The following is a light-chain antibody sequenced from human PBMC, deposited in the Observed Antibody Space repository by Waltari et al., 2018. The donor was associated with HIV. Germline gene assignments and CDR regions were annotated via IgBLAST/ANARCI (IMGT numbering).Light chain of an antibody. Sequence: QSALTQPPSVSGAPGQRVTISCTGNRSNIGAGYFVHWYQHLPGTAPKLLVYRDINRPYGVPDRFSGSNAGTSASLVITGLQAEDEADYYCQSYDSSLRASVFGGGTKLTVL. J-gene: IGLJ2*01. CDR3: QSYDSSLRASV. CDR1: RSNIGAGYF. CDR2: RDI. V-gene: IGLV1-40*01.